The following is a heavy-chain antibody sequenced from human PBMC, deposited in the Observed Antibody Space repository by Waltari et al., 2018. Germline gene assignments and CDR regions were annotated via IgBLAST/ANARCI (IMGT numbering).Heavy chain of an antibody. CDR1: GFTFSSYA. V-gene: IGHV3-23*04. J-gene: IGHJ3*02. CDR2: ISGSGCIT. Sequence: EVQLVESGGGLVQPGGSLRLSCAASGFTFSSYAMSWVRQAPGKGLEWVSAISGSGCITYYADSVKGRFTISRENSKNTLYLQMNSLRAEDTAVYYCAKDWVARGFGDAFDIWGQGTMVTVSS. D-gene: IGHD3-16*01. CDR3: AKDWVARGFGDAFDI.